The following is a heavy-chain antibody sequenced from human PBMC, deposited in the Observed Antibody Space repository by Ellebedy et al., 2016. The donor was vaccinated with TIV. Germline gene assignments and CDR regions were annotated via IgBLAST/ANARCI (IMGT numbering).Heavy chain of an antibody. J-gene: IGHJ4*02. Sequence: AASVQVSCKASGYTFTNYGISWVRQAPGQGLEWMGWISVYNGNTYYAQTLQGRVTMTTDTSTSTAYMELRSLRSDDTAVYYCARFVDGDYEDYWGQGALVTVSS. D-gene: IGHD4-17*01. CDR2: ISVYNGNT. CDR1: GYTFTNYG. V-gene: IGHV1-18*04. CDR3: ARFVDGDYEDY.